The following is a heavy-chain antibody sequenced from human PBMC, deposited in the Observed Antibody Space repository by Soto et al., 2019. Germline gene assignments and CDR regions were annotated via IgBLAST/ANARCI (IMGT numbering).Heavy chain of an antibody. D-gene: IGHD6-19*01. CDR2: INSDGSST. V-gene: IGHV3-74*01. J-gene: IGHJ4*02. CDR3: ARRGAVAGLHY. Sequence: EVQLVESGGGLVQPGGSLRVSCAASGFTFSSYWMHWVRQAPGKGLVWVSRINSDGSSTSYADSVKGRFTISRDNAKNTLYLQMNSLSAEDTAIYYCARRGAVAGLHYWGQGTLVTVPS. CDR1: GFTFSSYW.